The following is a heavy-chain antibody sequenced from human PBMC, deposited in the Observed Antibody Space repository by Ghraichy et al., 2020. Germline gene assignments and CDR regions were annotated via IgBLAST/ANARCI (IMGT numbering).Heavy chain of an antibody. V-gene: IGHV1-69*04. J-gene: IGHJ5*02. Sequence: SVKVSCKASGGTFSSYTISWVRQAPGQGLEWMGRIIPILGIANYAQKFQGRVTITADKSTSTAYMELSSLRSEDTAVYYCARDRGSTTDGNWFDPWGQGTLVTVSS. CDR2: IIPILGIA. CDR1: GGTFSSYT. D-gene: IGHD4-11*01. CDR3: ARDRGSTTDGNWFDP.